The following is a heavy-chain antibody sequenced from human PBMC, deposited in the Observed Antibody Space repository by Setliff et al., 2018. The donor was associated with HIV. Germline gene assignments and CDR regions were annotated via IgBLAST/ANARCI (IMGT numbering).Heavy chain of an antibody. D-gene: IGHD4-17*01. V-gene: IGHV4-38-2*02. J-gene: IGHJ4*02. CDR1: GYSISSGYY. Sequence: SETLSLTCSVSGYSISSGYYWGWIRQPPGKGLEWIGSIYQTGSTNYNPSLKSRVTVSLDMSNNQFSLKVTSMTAADTAVYYCGRDTGDYGDSIDYWGQGTLVTVSS. CDR3: GRDTGDYGDSIDY. CDR2: IYQTGST.